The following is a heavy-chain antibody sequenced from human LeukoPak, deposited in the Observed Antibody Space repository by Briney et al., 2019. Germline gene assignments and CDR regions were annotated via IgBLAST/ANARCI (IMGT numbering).Heavy chain of an antibody. V-gene: IGHV4-59*08. Sequence: SETLSLTCTVSGGSISSYYWSWIRQPPGKGLEWIGYIYYSGSTNYNPSLKSRVTISVDTSKNQFSLKLSSVTAADTAVYYCARFSSSSWLDYWGQGTLVTVSS. D-gene: IGHD6-13*01. CDR3: ARFSSSSWLDY. CDR2: IYYSGST. J-gene: IGHJ4*02. CDR1: GGSISSYY.